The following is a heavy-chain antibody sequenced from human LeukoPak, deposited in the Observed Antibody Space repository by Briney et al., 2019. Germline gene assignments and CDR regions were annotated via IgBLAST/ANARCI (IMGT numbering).Heavy chain of an antibody. CDR2: VSGSGDRT. CDR3: VKDEPGSSWYN. V-gene: IGHV3-23*01. CDR1: GFTFRTYY. J-gene: IGHJ4*02. D-gene: IGHD6-13*01. Sequence: GGSLRLSCAASGFTFRTYYMSWVRQAPGKGLEWVSSVSGSGDRTDYADPVKGRFTISRDNSKNTLYLQMNSLRAEDTAVYYCVKDEPGSSWYNWGQGTLVTVSS.